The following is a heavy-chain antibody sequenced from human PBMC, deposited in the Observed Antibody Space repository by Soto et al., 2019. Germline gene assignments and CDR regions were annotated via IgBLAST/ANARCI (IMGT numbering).Heavy chain of an antibody. V-gene: IGHV3-30*14. CDR3: ARDPWAADY. J-gene: IGHJ4*02. CDR2: ISYDGSTK. CDR1: GFTFSSVA. D-gene: IGHD3-16*01. Sequence: SGGSLRLSCAASGFTFSSVAMHWVRQAPSKGLEWVAVISYDGSTKYYADSVMGRFTISRDNSKNTVNLQMNSLRAEDTAVYYCARDPWAADYSGQGTLVPVSS.